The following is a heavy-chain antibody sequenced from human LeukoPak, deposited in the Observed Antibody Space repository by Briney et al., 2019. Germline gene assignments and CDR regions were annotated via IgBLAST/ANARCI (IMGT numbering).Heavy chain of an antibody. CDR1: GFTFSSYA. CDR3: AKDDSGWYGTGYFDY. J-gene: IGHJ4*02. CDR2: ISGSGGST. V-gene: IGHV3-23*01. D-gene: IGHD6-19*01. Sequence: GGSLRLSCAASGFTFSSYAMSWVRQAPGKGLEWASAISGSGGSTHYADSVKGRFTISRDNSKNTLYLQMNSLRAEDTAVYYCAKDDSGWYGTGYFDYWGQGTLVTVSS.